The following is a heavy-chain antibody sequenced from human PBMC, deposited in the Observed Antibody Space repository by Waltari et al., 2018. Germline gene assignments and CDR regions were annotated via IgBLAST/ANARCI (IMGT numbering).Heavy chain of an antibody. Sequence: QVQLVQSGAEVKKPGASVKVSCKASGYTLTGEYMPRARQAPGQGLEWMGWINPNSGGTNYAQKFQGRVTMTMDTSISTAYMELSRLRSDDTAVYYCARGGGVEMAPGHWGQGTLVTVSS. V-gene: IGHV1-2*02. CDR1: GYTLTGEY. D-gene: IGHD2-8*01. CDR2: INPNSGGT. J-gene: IGHJ4*02. CDR3: ARGGGVEMAPGH.